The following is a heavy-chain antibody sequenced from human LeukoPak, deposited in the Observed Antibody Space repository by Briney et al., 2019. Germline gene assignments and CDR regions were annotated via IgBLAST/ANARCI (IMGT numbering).Heavy chain of an antibody. D-gene: IGHD2-2*01. CDR3: AKDFGGYCSSTSCYAGYDAFDI. V-gene: IGHV3-23*01. CDR2: ISGSGGST. J-gene: IGHJ3*02. CDR1: GFTLSSYA. Sequence: GGSLRLSCAASGFTLSSYAMSWVRQAPGKGLEWVSAISGSGGSTYYADSVKGRFTISRDNSKNTLYLQMNSLRAEDTAVYYCAKDFGGYCSSTSCYAGYDAFDIWGQGTMVTVSS.